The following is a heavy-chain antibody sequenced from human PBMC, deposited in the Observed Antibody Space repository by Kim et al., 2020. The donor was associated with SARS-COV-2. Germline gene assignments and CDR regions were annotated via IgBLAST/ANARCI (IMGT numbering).Heavy chain of an antibody. CDR2: MNPNSGNT. V-gene: IGHV1-8*01. CDR3: ARGRGTMVRGVPYYYYYGMDV. Sequence: ASVKVSCKASGYTFTSYDINWVRQATGQGLEWMGWMNPNSGNTGYAQKFQGRVTMTRNTSISTAYMELSSLRSEDTAVYYCARGRGTMVRGVPYYYYYGMDVWGQGTTVTVSS. CDR1: GYTFTSYD. J-gene: IGHJ6*02. D-gene: IGHD3-10*01.